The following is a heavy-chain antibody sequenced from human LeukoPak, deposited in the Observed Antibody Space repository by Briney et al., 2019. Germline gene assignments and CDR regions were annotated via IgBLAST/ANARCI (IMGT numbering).Heavy chain of an antibody. Sequence: GGSLRLSCAASGFTFSSYSMNWVRQAPGKGLEWVSSISSSSSYIYYIDSVKGRFTISRDNAKNSLYLQMNSLRAEDTAVYYCARDRVTAVGSGYPFDYWGQGTLVTVSS. CDR3: ARDRVTAVGSGYPFDY. D-gene: IGHD3-22*01. J-gene: IGHJ4*02. V-gene: IGHV3-21*01. CDR2: ISSSSSYI. CDR1: GFTFSSYS.